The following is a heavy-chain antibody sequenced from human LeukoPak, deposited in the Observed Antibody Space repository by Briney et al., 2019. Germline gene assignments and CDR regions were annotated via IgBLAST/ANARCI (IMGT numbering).Heavy chain of an antibody. CDR1: GGTFSSYA. Sequence: SSVKVSCKASGGTFSSYAISWVRQAPGQGLEWMGRIIPILGIANYAQKFQGRVTITADKSTSTAYMELGSLRSEDTAVYYCARLGRSGSYYPYYFDYWGQGTLVTVSS. CDR2: IIPILGIA. V-gene: IGHV1-69*04. CDR3: ARLGRSGSYYPYYFDY. J-gene: IGHJ4*02. D-gene: IGHD3-10*01.